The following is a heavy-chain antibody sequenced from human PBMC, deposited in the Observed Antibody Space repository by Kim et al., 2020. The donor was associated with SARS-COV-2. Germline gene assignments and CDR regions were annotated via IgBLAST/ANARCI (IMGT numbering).Heavy chain of an antibody. D-gene: IGHD3-10*01. CDR1: GYSFTSYW. CDR2: IDPSDSYT. V-gene: IGHV5-10-1*01. Sequence: GESLKISCKGSGYSFTSYWISWVRQMPGKGLEWMGRIDPSDSYTNYSPSFQGHVTISADKSISTAYLQWSSLKASDTAMYYCARHRQGYYGSGTYGLDPWGQGTLVTVSS. J-gene: IGHJ5*02. CDR3: ARHRQGYYGSGTYGLDP.